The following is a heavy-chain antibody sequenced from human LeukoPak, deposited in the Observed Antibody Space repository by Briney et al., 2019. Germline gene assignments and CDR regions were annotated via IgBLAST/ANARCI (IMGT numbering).Heavy chain of an antibody. CDR1: GGSISSYY. CDR2: IYYSGST. CDR3: ARDPRGGTSRDNWFDP. V-gene: IGHV4-59*01. J-gene: IGHJ5*02. D-gene: IGHD1-1*01. Sequence: PSETLSLTCTVSGGSISSYYWRWLRQPPRKGLEWLGYIYYSGSTNYNPSLKSRVTISVDTSKNQFSLKLNSVTAADTAVYYCARDPRGGTSRDNWFDPWGQGTLVTVSS.